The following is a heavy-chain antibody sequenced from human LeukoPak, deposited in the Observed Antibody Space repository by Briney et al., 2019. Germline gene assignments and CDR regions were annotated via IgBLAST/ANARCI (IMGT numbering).Heavy chain of an antibody. CDR1: GFTFSNAW. J-gene: IGHJ4*02. D-gene: IGHD2-15*01. CDR2: ISGSGGST. CDR3: AKDLEAYIVVVVAAKIDY. V-gene: IGHV3-23*01. Sequence: TGGSLRLSCAASGFTFSNAWMSWVRQAPGKGLEWVSAISGSGGSTYYADSVKGRFTISRDNSKNTLYLQMNSLRAEDTAVYYCAKDLEAYIVVVVAAKIDYWGQGTLVTVSS.